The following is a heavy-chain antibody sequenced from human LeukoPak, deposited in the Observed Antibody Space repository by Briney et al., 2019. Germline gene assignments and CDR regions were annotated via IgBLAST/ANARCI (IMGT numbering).Heavy chain of an antibody. CDR2: TYYTSKWYS. CDR3: ARIGHPWGIEDAFDI. J-gene: IGHJ3*02. V-gene: IGHV6-1*01. D-gene: IGHD3-16*01. Sequence: SQTPSLTCAISGDTVSSNSATWNWIRQSPSRGLEWLGRTYYTSKWYSDYAVSVKSRITINPDTSKNQFSLQLNSVTPEDTAVYYCARIGHPWGIEDAFDIWGQGTMVTVSS. CDR1: GDTVSSNSAT.